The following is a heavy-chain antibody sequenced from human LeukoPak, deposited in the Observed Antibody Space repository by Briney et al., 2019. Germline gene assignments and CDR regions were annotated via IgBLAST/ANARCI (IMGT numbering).Heavy chain of an antibody. Sequence: SETLSLTCTVSGGSISSYYWSWIRQPAGKGLEWIGRIYTSGSTNYNPSLKSRVTISVDTSKNQFSLKLSSVTAADTAVYYCARLLGEGFHGSGSFKPNNWFDPWGQGTLVTVSS. V-gene: IGHV4-4*07. CDR3: ARLLGEGFHGSGSFKPNNWFDP. J-gene: IGHJ5*02. CDR1: GGSISSYY. D-gene: IGHD3-10*01. CDR2: IYTSGST.